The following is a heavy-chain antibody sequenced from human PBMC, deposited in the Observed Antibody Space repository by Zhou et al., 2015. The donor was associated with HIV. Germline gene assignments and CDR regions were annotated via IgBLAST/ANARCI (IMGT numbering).Heavy chain of an antibody. D-gene: IGHD3-10*01. V-gene: IGHV1-69*12. CDR3: ARGGPMVRGVIIKPTQYYFDY. CDR1: GGTFSSYA. CDR2: IIPIFGTA. J-gene: IGHJ4*02. Sequence: QVQLVQSGAEVKKPGSSVKVSCKASGGTFSSYAISWVRQAPGQGLEWMGGIIPIFGTANYAQKFQGRVTITADESTSTAYMELSSLRSEDTAVYYCARGGPMVRGVIIKPTQYYFDYWAREPWSPSPQ.